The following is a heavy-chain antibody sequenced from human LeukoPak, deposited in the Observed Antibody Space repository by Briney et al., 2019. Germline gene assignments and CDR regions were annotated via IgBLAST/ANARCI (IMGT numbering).Heavy chain of an antibody. CDR3: ARVLQGDSSFDAFDI. D-gene: IGHD6-13*01. CDR1: GFTFSSYS. Sequence: GGSLRLSCAASGFTFSSYSMNWVRQAPGKGLEWVSSISSSSSYIYYADSVKGRFTISRDNAKNSLYLQMNSLRAEDTAVYYCARVLQGDSSFDAFDIWGQGTMVTVSS. J-gene: IGHJ3*02. V-gene: IGHV3-21*01. CDR2: ISSSSSYI.